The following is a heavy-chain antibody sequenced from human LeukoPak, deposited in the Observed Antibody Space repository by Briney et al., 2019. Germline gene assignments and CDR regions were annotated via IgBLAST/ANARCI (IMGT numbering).Heavy chain of an antibody. D-gene: IGHD4-17*01. CDR2: LSSSGSTI. V-gene: IGHV3-48*03. Sequence: RGALRHSSAPSGVTLSSYEMKWVRDAPGKGVEWVSHLSSSGSTIYHTHSLKGRFTISRDNAKTSLYLQMSRRRAEDTAVYYCAREMVTTDSRRGYWGQGTLVTVSS. J-gene: IGHJ4*02. CDR3: AREMVTTDSRRGY. CDR1: GVTLSSYE.